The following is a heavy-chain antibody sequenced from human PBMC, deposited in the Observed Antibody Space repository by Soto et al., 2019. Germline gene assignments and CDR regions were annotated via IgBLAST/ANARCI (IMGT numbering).Heavy chain of an antibody. CDR1: GFTVSNNY. Sequence: DVQLVESGGGLVQPGGSLRLSCAASGFTVSNNYMIWFRLPPGKGLEWVSLVYSGGTTYYADSVKGRFTISRDNSKNTXXXXXXXXXXXXXXXXXXXXXXXXXATVGMWGPGTLVTVSS. V-gene: IGHV3-66*02. CDR2: VYSGGTT. D-gene: IGHD4-4*01. CDR3: XXXXXXXATVGM. J-gene: IGHJ4*02.